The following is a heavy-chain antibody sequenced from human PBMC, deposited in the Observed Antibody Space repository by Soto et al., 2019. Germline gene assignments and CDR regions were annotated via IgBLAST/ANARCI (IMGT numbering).Heavy chain of an antibody. J-gene: IGHJ5*02. Sequence: GASVKVSCKASGGTFSSYAISWVRQAPGQGLEWMGGIIPIFGTANYAQKFQGRVTITADESTSTAYMELSSLRSEDTAVYYCARGEEGSGSYSQGPLYNWFDPWGQGPLGTVSS. CDR1: GGTFSSYA. D-gene: IGHD3-22*01. CDR3: ARGEEGSGSYSQGPLYNWFDP. CDR2: IIPIFGTA. V-gene: IGHV1-69*13.